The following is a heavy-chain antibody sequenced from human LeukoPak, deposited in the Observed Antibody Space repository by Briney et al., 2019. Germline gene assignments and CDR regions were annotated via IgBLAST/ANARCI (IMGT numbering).Heavy chain of an antibody. CDR3: ARGVLARVDSWSGYYALHFDY. Sequence: SETLSLTCAVYGGSFSGYYWSWIRQPPGKGLEWIGEINHSGSTNYNPSLKSRVTISVDTSKNQFSLKLSSVTAADTAVYYCARGVLARVDSWSGYYALHFDYWGQGTLVTVSS. CDR2: INHSGST. D-gene: IGHD3-3*01. CDR1: GGSFSGYY. J-gene: IGHJ4*02. V-gene: IGHV4-34*01.